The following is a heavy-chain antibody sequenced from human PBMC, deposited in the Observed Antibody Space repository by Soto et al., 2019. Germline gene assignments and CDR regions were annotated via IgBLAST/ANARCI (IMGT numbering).Heavy chain of an antibody. V-gene: IGHV4-34*01. J-gene: IGHJ4*02. Sequence: QVQLQQWGAGLLKPSETLSLTCAVYGGSFSGYYWHWIRQPPGKGLEWIGEINHSGSTNYNPSRKSRVTISADTSKNQGSLKLSSVTAADTAVYYCSTGNWRSRYWDQGTLVTVSS. CDR1: GGSFSGYY. CDR3: STGNWRSRY. D-gene: IGHD1-20*01. CDR2: INHSGST.